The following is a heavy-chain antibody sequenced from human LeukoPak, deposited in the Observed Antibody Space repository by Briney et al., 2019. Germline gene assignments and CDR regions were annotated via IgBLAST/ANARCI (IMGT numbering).Heavy chain of an antibody. CDR3: ASQPCSSTSCQNWFDP. V-gene: IGHV1-2*06. CDR1: GYTFTGYY. CDR2: INPNSGGT. D-gene: IGHD2-2*01. J-gene: IGHJ5*02. Sequence: ASVKVSCKATGYTFTGYYMHWVRQAPGQGLEWMGRINPNSGGTNYAQKLQGRVTMTRDTSISTAYMELSRLRSDDTAVYYCASQPCSSTSCQNWFDPWGQGTLVTVSS.